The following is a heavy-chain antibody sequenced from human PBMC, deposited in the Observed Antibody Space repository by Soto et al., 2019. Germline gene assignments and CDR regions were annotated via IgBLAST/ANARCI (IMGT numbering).Heavy chain of an antibody. Sequence: QVLLVESGGGVVQPGRSVRLSCAASGFAFNRYSMYWVRQTPGKGLERVAFISKDGSNKKYSDYVKGRFTISRDNSKNTLYLQMNSLRGDDTAVYYCARDYYDGRGSYFVSYFDFWGQGALVTVSS. CDR1: GFAFNRYS. D-gene: IGHD3-22*01. V-gene: IGHV3-30-3*01. CDR2: ISKDGSNK. J-gene: IGHJ4*02. CDR3: ARDYYDGRGSYFVSYFDF.